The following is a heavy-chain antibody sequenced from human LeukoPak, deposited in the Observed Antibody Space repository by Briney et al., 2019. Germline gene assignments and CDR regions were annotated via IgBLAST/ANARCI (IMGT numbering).Heavy chain of an antibody. Sequence: GSLRLSCAASGFTFSSYGMHWVRQAPGKGLEWVAFIRYDGSNKYYADSVKGRFTISRDNSKNTLYLQMNSLRAEDTAVYYCAKEEARYRSGGSCYPPAYWGQGTLVTVSS. CDR1: GFTFSSYG. CDR3: AKEEARYRSGGSCYPPAY. V-gene: IGHV3-30*02. J-gene: IGHJ4*02. CDR2: IRYDGSNK. D-gene: IGHD2-15*01.